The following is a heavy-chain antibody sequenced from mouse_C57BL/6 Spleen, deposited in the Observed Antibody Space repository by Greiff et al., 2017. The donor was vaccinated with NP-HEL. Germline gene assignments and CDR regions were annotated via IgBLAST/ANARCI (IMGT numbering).Heavy chain of an antibody. CDR1: GYTFTSYW. D-gene: IGHD2-5*01. CDR3: AKERRSYSNYGYFDV. J-gene: IGHJ1*03. Sequence: QVQLQQSGAELAKPGASVKLSCKASGYTFTSYWMHWVKQRPGQGLEWIGYINPSSGYTKYNQKFKDKATLTADKSSSTAYMQLSSLTYEDSAVYYCAKERRSYSNYGYFDVWGTGTTVTVSS. V-gene: IGHV1-7*01. CDR2: INPSSGYT.